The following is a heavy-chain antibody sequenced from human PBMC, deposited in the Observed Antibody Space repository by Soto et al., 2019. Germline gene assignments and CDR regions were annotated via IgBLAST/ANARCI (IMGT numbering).Heavy chain of an antibody. J-gene: IGHJ4*02. V-gene: IGHV3-33*01. D-gene: IGHD3-16*01. Sequence: GGSLRLSCAASGFTFSSYGMHWVRQAPGKGLEWVAVIWYDGSNKYYADSVKGRFTISRDNSKNTLYLQMNSLRAEDTAVYYCARDLRLHLGELFFDYWGQGTLVTVSS. CDR1: GFTFSSYG. CDR3: ARDLRLHLGELFFDY. CDR2: IWYDGSNK.